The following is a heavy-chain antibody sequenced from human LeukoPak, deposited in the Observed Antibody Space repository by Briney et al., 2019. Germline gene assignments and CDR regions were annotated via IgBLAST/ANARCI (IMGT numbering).Heavy chain of an antibody. CDR2: ISYDGSNK. Sequence: GSLRLSRAASGLIFSSYGMHWVRQAPGKGLEWVAVISYDGSNKYYADSVKGRFTISRDNSKNTLYLQMNSLRAEDTAVYYCAKDGYSGYDVFDYWGQGTLVTVSS. J-gene: IGHJ4*02. V-gene: IGHV3-30*18. CDR1: GLIFSSYG. D-gene: IGHD5-12*01. CDR3: AKDGYSGYDVFDY.